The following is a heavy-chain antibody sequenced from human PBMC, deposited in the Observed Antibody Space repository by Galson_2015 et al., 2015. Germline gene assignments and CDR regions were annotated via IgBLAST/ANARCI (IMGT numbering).Heavy chain of an antibody. D-gene: IGHD5-12*01. V-gene: IGHV1-3*04. Sequence: SVKVSCKASGYGFTDYAMHWVRQAPGQRLEWMGWINSGNGDTKYSQKFQGRVSISRDTSASTAYMELSSLTSEDTAVYYCAKEKESSGYDLDYWGQGTLVTVSS. CDR2: INSGNGDT. CDR3: AKEKESSGYDLDY. J-gene: IGHJ4*02. CDR1: GYGFTDYA.